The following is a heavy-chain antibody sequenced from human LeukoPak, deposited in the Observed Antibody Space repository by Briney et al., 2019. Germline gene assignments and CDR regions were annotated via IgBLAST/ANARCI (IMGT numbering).Heavy chain of an antibody. D-gene: IGHD5-12*01. CDR1: GFTFSSYA. Sequence: AGSLRLSCSASGFTFSSYAMHWVRQAPGKGLEYVSSISSNGGSTYYADSVKGRFTISRDNSKNTLFLQMSSLRTEDTAVYYCASPYSGYGYNFDHWGQGTLVTVSS. V-gene: IGHV3-64D*06. CDR2: ISSNGGST. J-gene: IGHJ4*02. CDR3: ASPYSGYGYNFDH.